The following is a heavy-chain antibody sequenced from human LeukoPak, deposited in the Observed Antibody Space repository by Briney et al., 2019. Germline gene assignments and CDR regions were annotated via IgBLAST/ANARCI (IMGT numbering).Heavy chain of an antibody. V-gene: IGHV3-7*01. CDR3: ARHIVGEQNFDY. Sequence: GGSLRLSCAASGFTFGAYWMSWFRQAPGKGPEWLASIKDDGSAQFYVDPLKGRFTISRDNAKNTLYLQMDTMRVEDTAVYYCARHIVGEQNFDYWSQGTLVTVSS. CDR2: IKDDGSAQ. CDR1: GFTFGAYW. J-gene: IGHJ4*02. D-gene: IGHD3-16*02.